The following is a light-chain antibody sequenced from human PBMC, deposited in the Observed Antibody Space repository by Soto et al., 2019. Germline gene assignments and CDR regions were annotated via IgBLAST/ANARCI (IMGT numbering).Light chain of an antibody. CDR3: CSYAVTYYV. V-gene: IGLV2-11*01. CDR1: SSDVGGYNY. Sequence: QSALTQPRSVSGSPGQSVTISCTGTSSDVGGYNYVSWYQQHPGKAPKFMIYDVSKRPSGVPDRFSGSKSGNTASLTISGRQAEDEADYYCCSYAVTYYVFGTGTKLTVL. CDR2: DVS. J-gene: IGLJ1*01.